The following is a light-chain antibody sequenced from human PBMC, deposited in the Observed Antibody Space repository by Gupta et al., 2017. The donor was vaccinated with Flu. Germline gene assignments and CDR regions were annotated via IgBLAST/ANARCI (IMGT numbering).Light chain of an antibody. CDR3: QQRSDWPRFT. J-gene: IGKJ3*01. Sequence: VLTQSPATVSVSPGQRATLSCRASQNINNFLTWYQQKPGQAPRLLIYDASNRATGVPARFSGSGYGTDFTLTINNLEPDDFAVYYCQQRSDWPRFTFGPGTKVDF. CDR1: QNINNF. V-gene: IGKV3-11*01. CDR2: DAS.